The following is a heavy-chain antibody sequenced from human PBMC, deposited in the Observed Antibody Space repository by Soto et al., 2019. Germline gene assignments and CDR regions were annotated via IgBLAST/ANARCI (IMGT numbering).Heavy chain of an antibody. CDR3: ARKHCSSTSCYTNYFDY. CDR1: GGSISSYY. J-gene: IGHJ4*02. CDR2: IYYSGST. V-gene: IGHV4-59*01. Sequence: PSETLSLTCTVSGGSISSYYWSWIRQPPGKGLEWIGYIYYSGSTNYNPSLKSRVTISVDTSKNQFPLKLSSVTAADTAVYYCARKHCSSTSCYTNYFDYWGQGTLVTVSS. D-gene: IGHD2-2*01.